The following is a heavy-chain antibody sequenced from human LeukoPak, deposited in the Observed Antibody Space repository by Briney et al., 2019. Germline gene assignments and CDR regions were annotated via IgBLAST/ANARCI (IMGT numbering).Heavy chain of an antibody. D-gene: IGHD2-2*01. J-gene: IGHJ4*02. CDR1: RYTFTSHY. Sequence: SVPVSCKASRYTFTSHYMHWVRQAPAPGLEWMGIINPSGGSTSYAQKFQGRVTMTRDTSTTTVYMELSSLRSEDTAVYYCARDLFVVVPAAIVVTFSLDYWGQGTLVTVSS. CDR3: ARDLFVVVPAAIVVTFSLDY. V-gene: IGHV1-46*01. CDR2: INPSGGST.